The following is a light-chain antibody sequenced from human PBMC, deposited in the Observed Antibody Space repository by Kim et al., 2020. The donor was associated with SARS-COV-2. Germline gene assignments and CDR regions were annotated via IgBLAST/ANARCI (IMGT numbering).Light chain of an antibody. CDR3: QQYTTYEWT. J-gene: IGKJ1*01. Sequence: ASVGDRVTITCRASQSINSWLAWHQQKPGKAPKLLIYQASILESGVPSRFSGSGSGTEFTLTIGSLQPDDFATYFCQQYTTYEWTFGQGTKVEIK. CDR2: QAS. CDR1: QSINSW. V-gene: IGKV1-5*03.